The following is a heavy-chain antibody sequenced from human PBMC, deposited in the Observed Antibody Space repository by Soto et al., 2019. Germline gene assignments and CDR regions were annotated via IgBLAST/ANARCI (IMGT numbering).Heavy chain of an antibody. Sequence: SETLSLTCAVSGGSISSGDNSWSWIRQPPGKGLEWIGYIYHNGNTYYNPSLNSRATVSVDRSKNQFSLRLTSVTAADTAVYFCARRRIPSGYDDFFDVWGQGILVTSPQ. D-gene: IGHD5-12*01. CDR3: ARRRIPSGYDDFFDV. CDR2: IYHNGNT. V-gene: IGHV4-30-2*01. CDR1: GGSISSGDNS. J-gene: IGHJ4*02.